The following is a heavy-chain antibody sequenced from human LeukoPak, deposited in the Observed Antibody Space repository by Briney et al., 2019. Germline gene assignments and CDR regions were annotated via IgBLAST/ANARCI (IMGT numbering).Heavy chain of an antibody. D-gene: IGHD1-20*01. V-gene: IGHV4-4*07. Sequence: SETLSLTCTVSGGSISSYYWSWLRQPAGKGLEWIGRIYTSGSTNYNPSLKSRVTMSVDTSKNQFSLKLSSVTAADTAVYYCARERAYSWNHNWFDPWGQGTLVTVSS. CDR3: ARERAYSWNHNWFDP. J-gene: IGHJ5*02. CDR2: IYTSGST. CDR1: GGSISSYY.